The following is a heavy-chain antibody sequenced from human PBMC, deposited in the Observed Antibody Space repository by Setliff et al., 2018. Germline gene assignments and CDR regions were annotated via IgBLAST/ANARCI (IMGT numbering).Heavy chain of an antibody. J-gene: IGHJ4*02. Sequence: ASVKVSCQTSGYTFTNYGINWVRQAPGQGLEWMGWNSAYAQKFQGRVTMTTDTPTSTAYMELRCLRTDDTAVYYCARGPPDFVVVPAAAKFDYWGQGTLVTVSS. CDR3: ARGPPDFVVVPAAAKFDY. D-gene: IGHD2-2*01. CDR2: NSA. CDR1: GYTFTNYG. V-gene: IGHV1-18*01.